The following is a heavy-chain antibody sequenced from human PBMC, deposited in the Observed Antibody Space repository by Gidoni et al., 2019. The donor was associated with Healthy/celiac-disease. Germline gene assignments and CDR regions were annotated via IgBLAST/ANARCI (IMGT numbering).Heavy chain of an antibody. CDR2: IWYDGSNK. CDR1: GFTFSSYG. CDR3: ARAPVDTAMVSYYYYGMDV. D-gene: IGHD5-18*01. J-gene: IGHJ6*02. Sequence: QVQLVESGGGVVQPGRSLRLSCAASGFTFSSYGMHWVRQAPGQGLEWVAVIWYDGSNKYYADSVKGRFTISRDNSKNTLYLQMNSLRAEDTAVYYCARAPVDTAMVSYYYYGMDVWGQGTTVTVSS. V-gene: IGHV3-33*01.